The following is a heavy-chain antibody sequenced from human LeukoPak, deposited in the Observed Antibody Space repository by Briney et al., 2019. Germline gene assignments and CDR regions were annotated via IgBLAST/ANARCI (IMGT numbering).Heavy chain of an antibody. D-gene: IGHD3-3*01. V-gene: IGHV3-53*01. CDR2: IYTSGNT. CDR1: GFAVGDTY. CDR3: ARAKEWFRKIFDD. J-gene: IGHJ4*02. Sequence: PGGSLRLSCAVSGFAVGDTYMSWVRQAPGKGLEWISVIYTSGNTYYSDSVKGRLTISRDNSKNMVYLQIHSLTAGDTAVYYCARAKEWFRKIFDDWGQGTLVVVSS.